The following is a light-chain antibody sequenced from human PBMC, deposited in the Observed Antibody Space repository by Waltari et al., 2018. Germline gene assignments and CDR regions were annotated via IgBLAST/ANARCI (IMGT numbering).Light chain of an antibody. J-gene: IGLJ1*01. CDR2: DVS. CDR3: CSHAGSYTFV. V-gene: IGLV2-11*01. Sequence: QSALTQPRSVSGSPGQSVSISCTGTSSDVGGYDHVSWYQQHPGRAPKFMIYDVSKRPSGVPDRFSGSKSGNTASLTISGLQAEDEADYYCCSHAGSYTFVFGTGTKV. CDR1: SSDVGGYDH.